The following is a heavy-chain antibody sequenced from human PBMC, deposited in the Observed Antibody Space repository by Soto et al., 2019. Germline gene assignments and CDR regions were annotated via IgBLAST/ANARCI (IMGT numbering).Heavy chain of an antibody. J-gene: IGHJ4*02. D-gene: IGHD3-10*01. V-gene: IGHV1-2*04. CDR1: GYTFTGYY. CDR3: ARGLGTYYYGSGSSFDY. CDR2: INPNSGGT. Sequence: ASVKVSCKASGYTFTGYYMHWVRQAPGQGLEWMGWINPNSGGTNYAQKFQGWVTMTRDTSISTAYMELSRLRSDDTAVYYCARGLGTYYYGSGSSFDYWGQGTLVTVSS.